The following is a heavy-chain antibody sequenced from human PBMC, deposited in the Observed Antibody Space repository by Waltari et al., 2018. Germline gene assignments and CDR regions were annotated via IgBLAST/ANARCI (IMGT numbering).Heavy chain of an antibody. Sequence: WSWIRQPAGKGLEWIGYIYTSGSTNYNPSLKSRVTISVDTSKNQFSLKLSSVTAADTAVYYCARATGCSGGSCYLFDYWGQGTLVTVSS. CDR2: IYTSGST. V-gene: IGHV4-61*09. CDR3: ARATGCSGGSCYLFDY. J-gene: IGHJ4*02. D-gene: IGHD2-15*01.